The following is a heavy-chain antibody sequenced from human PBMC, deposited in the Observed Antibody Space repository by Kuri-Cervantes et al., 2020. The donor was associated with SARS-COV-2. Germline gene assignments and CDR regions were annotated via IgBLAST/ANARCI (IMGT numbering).Heavy chain of an antibody. Sequence: SETLSLTCTVSGGSISSYYWSWIRQPPGKGLEWIGHIYYGGSTNYNPSLKSRVTISVDTSKNQFSLKLSSVTAADTAVYYCATPSGGYSYGPYYYGMDVWGQGTTVTVSS. CDR3: ATPSGGYSYGPYYYGMDV. CDR2: IYYGGST. D-gene: IGHD5-18*01. J-gene: IGHJ6*02. CDR1: GGSISSYY. V-gene: IGHV4-59*08.